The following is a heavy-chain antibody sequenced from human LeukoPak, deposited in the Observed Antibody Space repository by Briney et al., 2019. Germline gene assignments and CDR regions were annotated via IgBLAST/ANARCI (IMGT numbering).Heavy chain of an antibody. CDR3: ANYDHGDLPFWVY. J-gene: IGHJ4*02. D-gene: IGHD4-17*01. Sequence: GGSLRLSCAASGFTLSSYAMSWVRQAPGKGLEWVSAISGSGGSTYYADSVKGRFTISRDNSKNTLYLQMNSLRAEGTAVYYWANYDHGDLPFWVYWGQGTLVTVSS. CDR1: GFTLSSYA. CDR2: ISGSGGST. V-gene: IGHV3-23*01.